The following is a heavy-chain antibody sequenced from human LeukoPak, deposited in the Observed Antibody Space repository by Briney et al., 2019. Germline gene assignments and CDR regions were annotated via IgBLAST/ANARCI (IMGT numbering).Heavy chain of an antibody. CDR3: AKGNMGAENIDY. D-gene: IGHD1-26*01. CDR2: ISWNSGSI. V-gene: IGHV3-9*01. J-gene: IGHJ4*02. Sequence: GGSLRLSCAASGFTFDDYAMHWVRQAPGKGLEWVSGISWNSGSIGYAVSVKGRFTISRDNAKNSLYLQMNSLRAEDTALYYCAKGNMGAENIDYWGQGTLVTVSS. CDR1: GFTFDDYA.